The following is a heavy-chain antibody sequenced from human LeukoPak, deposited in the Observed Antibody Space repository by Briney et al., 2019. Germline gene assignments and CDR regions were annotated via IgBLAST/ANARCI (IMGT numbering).Heavy chain of an antibody. CDR2: ISGSGGST. Sequence: PSETLSLTCTVSGGSISSSSYYWGWIRQPPGKGLEWVSAISGSGGSTYYADSVKGRFTISRDNSKNTLYLQMNSLRAEDTAVYYCAKVFYYGSGSYYPFDYWGQGTLVTVSS. J-gene: IGHJ4*02. CDR1: GGSISSSSYY. D-gene: IGHD3-10*01. CDR3: AKVFYYGSGSYYPFDY. V-gene: IGHV3-23*01.